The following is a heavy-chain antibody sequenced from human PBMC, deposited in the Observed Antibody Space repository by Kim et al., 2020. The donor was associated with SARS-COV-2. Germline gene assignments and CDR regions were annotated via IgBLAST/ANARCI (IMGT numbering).Heavy chain of an antibody. CDR1: GYTFTSYG. D-gene: IGHD4-4*01. V-gene: IGHV1-18*04. CDR2: ISAYNGNT. CDR3: ARVTFLQYHYYYGMDV. J-gene: IGHJ6*02. Sequence: ASVKVSCKASGYTFTSYGISWVRQAPGQGLEWMGWISAYNGNTNYAQKLQGRVTMTTDTSTSTAYMELRSLRSDDTAVYYCARVTFLQYHYYYGMDVWGQGTTVTVSS.